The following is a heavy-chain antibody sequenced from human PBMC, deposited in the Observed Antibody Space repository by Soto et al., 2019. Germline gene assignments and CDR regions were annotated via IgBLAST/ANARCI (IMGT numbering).Heavy chain of an antibody. Sequence: QVQLVESGGGVVQPGRSLRLSCAASGFTFSSYGMYWVRQAPGKGLEWVARISYDGSDQFYGDSVKGRFTISRDNSKNILYVQMTSLRSEDTAVYYCAKDTGADYWGQGTVVTVSA. CDR2: ISYDGSDQ. V-gene: IGHV3-30*18. D-gene: IGHD3-10*01. J-gene: IGHJ4*02. CDR1: GFTFSSYG. CDR3: AKDTGADY.